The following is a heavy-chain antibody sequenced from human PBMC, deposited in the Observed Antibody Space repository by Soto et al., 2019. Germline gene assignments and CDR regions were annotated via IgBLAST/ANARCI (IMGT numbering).Heavy chain of an antibody. Sequence: PGGSLRLSCAASGFTFSSYAMSWVRQAPGKGLEWVSAISGSGGSTYYADSVKGRFTISRDNAKNTLYLQMNSLRAEDTAVYYCARASQYSSSLDYWGQGTLVTVSS. CDR1: GFTFSSYA. V-gene: IGHV3-23*01. CDR3: ARASQYSSSLDY. D-gene: IGHD6-6*01. J-gene: IGHJ4*02. CDR2: ISGSGGST.